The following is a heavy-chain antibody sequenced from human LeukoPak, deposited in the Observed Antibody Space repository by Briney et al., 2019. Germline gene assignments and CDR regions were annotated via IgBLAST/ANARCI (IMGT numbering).Heavy chain of an antibody. J-gene: IGHJ4*02. V-gene: IGHV4-4*07. CDR2: IHTTGST. D-gene: IGHD4-17*01. CDR3: AAMTTVTMYSYFFDS. CDR1: GASISSHY. Sequence: SETLSLTCTVSGASISSHYWSWIRQPAGKRLEWLGRIHTTGSTNYNPSLKSRVTISVDSSTNHFSLRLTSVTAADTAIYYCAAMTTVTMYSYFFDSWGQGTLLTVSS.